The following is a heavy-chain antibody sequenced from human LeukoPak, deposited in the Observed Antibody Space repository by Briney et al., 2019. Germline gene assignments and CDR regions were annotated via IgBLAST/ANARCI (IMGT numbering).Heavy chain of an antibody. V-gene: IGHV3-7*01. Sequence: GGPLRLSCAASGFTFSTYWMNWIRQAPGKGLEWVANIKQDGSAQFYVDSVKGRFTISRDNAKTSLYLQMNSLRAEDTAVYYCVRGWAVTVMSRMDSWGPGTLVTVSS. CDR2: IKQDGSAQ. CDR1: GFTFSTYW. D-gene: IGHD5-18*01. CDR3: VRGWAVTVMSRMDS. J-gene: IGHJ4*02.